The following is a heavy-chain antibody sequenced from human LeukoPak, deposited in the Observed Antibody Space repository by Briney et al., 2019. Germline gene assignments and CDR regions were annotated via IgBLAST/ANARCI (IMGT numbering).Heavy chain of an antibody. V-gene: IGHV4-38-2*02. CDR3: ARDSSSSPVYYYYYYMDV. Sequence: PSETLSLTCTVSGYSISSGYYWGWIRQPPGKGLEWIGSIYHSGSTYYNPSLKNRVTISVDTSKNQFSLKLSSVTAADTAVYYCARDSSSSPVYYYYYYMDVWGKGTTVTVSS. CDR1: GYSISSGYY. CDR2: IYHSGST. D-gene: IGHD6-6*01. J-gene: IGHJ6*03.